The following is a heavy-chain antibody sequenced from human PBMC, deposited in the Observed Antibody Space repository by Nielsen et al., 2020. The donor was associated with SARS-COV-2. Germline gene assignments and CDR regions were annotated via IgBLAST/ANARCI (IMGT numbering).Heavy chain of an antibody. V-gene: IGHV1-69*01. CDR2: IIPIFGTA. CDR3: ARSFTVTTFHYYYYYYMDV. J-gene: IGHJ6*03. D-gene: IGHD4-11*01. Sequence: WVRQAPGQGLEWMGGIIPIFGTANYAQKFQGRVTITADESTSTAYMELSSLRSEDTAVYYCARSFTVTTFHYYYYYYMDVWGKGTTVTVSS.